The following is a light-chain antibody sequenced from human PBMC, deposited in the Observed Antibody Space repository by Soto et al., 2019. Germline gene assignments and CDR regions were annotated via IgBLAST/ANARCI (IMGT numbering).Light chain of an antibody. Sequence: EIVLTQSPATLSLSPGERATLSCRASQSVGSYLAWYQQKPGQAPRLLIYDASNRAPGIPARFSGSGSGTAFTLTISSLEPEDFAVYYCQQRVNWPPITFGQGTRLEIE. CDR2: DAS. V-gene: IGKV3-11*01. CDR3: QQRVNWPPIT. J-gene: IGKJ5*01. CDR1: QSVGSY.